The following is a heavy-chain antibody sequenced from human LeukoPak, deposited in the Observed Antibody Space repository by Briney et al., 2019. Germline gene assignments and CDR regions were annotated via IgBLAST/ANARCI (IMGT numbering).Heavy chain of an antibody. D-gene: IGHD3-10*02. V-gene: IGHV1-18*01. J-gene: IGHJ4*02. CDR1: GYTFTSFG. CDR2: ISAYNGNT. Sequence: ASVKVSCKASGYTFTSFGISWVRQAPGQGLEWMGWISAYNGNTNYAQKLQGRVTMTTDTSTSTAYMELRGLRSDDTAVYYCARDFPTSYYYVFDYWGQGTLVTVSS. CDR3: ARDFPTSYYYVFDY.